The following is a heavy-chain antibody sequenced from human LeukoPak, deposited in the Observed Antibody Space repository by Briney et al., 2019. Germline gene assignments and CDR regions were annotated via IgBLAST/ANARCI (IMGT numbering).Heavy chain of an antibody. CDR1: GYIFAKYV. V-gene: IGHV1-3*01. CDR3: ARDDCGDTCYPGGY. J-gene: IGHJ4*02. Sequence: ASVKVSCKASGYIFAKYVVHWVRQAPGQRPEWMGWIKAGNGDTKYSQNFQDRLTITRDTSASTVYMELSSLTSEDTALYYCARDDCGDTCYPGGYWGQGTLVTVSS. CDR2: IKAGNGDT. D-gene: IGHD2-21*01.